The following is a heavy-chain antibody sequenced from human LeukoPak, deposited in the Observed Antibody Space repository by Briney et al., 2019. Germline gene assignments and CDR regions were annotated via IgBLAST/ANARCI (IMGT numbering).Heavy chain of an antibody. CDR1: GGSISSSSYY. J-gene: IGHJ4*02. V-gene: IGHV4-39*01. CDR3: ARQPIEEQPPDY. D-gene: IGHD6-13*01. Sequence: TSETLSLTCTVSGGSISSSSYYWGWIRQPPGKGLEWIGSIYYSGSTYYNPSLKSRVTISVDTSKNQFSLKLSSVTAADTAVYYCARQPIEEQPPDYWGQGTLVTVSS. CDR2: IYYSGST.